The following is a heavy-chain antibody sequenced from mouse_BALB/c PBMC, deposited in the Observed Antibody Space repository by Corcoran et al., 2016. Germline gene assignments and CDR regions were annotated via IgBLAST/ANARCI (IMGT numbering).Heavy chain of an antibody. CDR1: GFSLSTSGMG. D-gene: IGHD3-1*01. Sequence: QVTLKESGPGILKPSQTLSLTCSFSGFSLSTSGMGVGWIRQSSGKGLEWLAHIWWDDEKNYNPSQKRQFTISKDTSRNQVFLKITSVYTEDIATYDCARRAEGHAYAMDYWGQGTSVTVSS. CDR2: IWWDDEK. J-gene: IGHJ4*01. V-gene: IGHV8-8*01. CDR3: ARRAEGHAYAMDY.